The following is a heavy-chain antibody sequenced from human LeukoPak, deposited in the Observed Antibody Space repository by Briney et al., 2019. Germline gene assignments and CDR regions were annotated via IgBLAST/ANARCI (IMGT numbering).Heavy chain of an antibody. D-gene: IGHD5-12*01. V-gene: IGHV3-30*18. CDR2: ISSDESNK. CDR1: GFTFRSYG. Sequence: GGSLRLSCVASGFTFRSYGIHWVRQAPGKGLEWVAVISSDESNKSYADSVKGRSTISRDNSENTLYLQMNSLRPEDTAVYYCAKDLDIVAASGHYYGMDVWGQGTTVTVSS. CDR3: AKDLDIVAASGHYYGMDV. J-gene: IGHJ6*02.